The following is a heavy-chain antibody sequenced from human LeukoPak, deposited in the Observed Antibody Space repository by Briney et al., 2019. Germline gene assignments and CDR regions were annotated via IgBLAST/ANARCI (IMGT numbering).Heavy chain of an antibody. D-gene: IGHD5-18*01. CDR3: ARSEGQLWTIDIDY. Sequence: GASVKVSCKASGYTFTGYYMHWVRQAPGQGLEWMGRINPNSGGTNYAQKFQGRVTMTRDTSISTAYMELSRLRSDNTAVYYCARSEGQLWTIDIDYWGQGTLVIVSS. CDR2: INPNSGGT. J-gene: IGHJ4*02. V-gene: IGHV1-2*06. CDR1: GYTFTGYY.